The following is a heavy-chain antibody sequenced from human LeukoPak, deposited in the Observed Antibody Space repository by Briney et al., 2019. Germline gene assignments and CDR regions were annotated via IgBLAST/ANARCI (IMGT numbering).Heavy chain of an antibody. CDR1: EFTFSSYA. J-gene: IGHJ5*02. CDR3: AKTGGLVWSGYYTRFDP. V-gene: IGHV3-23*01. D-gene: IGHD3-3*01. Sequence: GGSLRLSCAASEFTFSSYAMSWVRQAPGKGLEWVSAISGSGGSTYYADSVKGRFTISRDNSKNTLYLQMNSLRAEDTAVYYCAKTGGLVWSGYYTRFDPWGQGTLVTVSS. CDR2: ISGSGGST.